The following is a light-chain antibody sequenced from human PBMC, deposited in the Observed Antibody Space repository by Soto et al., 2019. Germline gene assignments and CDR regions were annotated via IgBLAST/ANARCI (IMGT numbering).Light chain of an antibody. CDR2: RAS. CDR3: QQYNNSPVT. Sequence: EIVMTQSPATLSVSPGERVTFSCRASQSVTSNLAWYQHKPGQPPRLLIYRASTGATGIPDRFSGSGSGTEFTLTINSLQSEDSALYYCQQYNNSPVTFGRGTKVDIK. J-gene: IGKJ4*01. CDR1: QSVTSN. V-gene: IGKV3-15*01.